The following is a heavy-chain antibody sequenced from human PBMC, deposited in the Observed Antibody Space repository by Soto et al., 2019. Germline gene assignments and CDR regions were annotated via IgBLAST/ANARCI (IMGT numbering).Heavy chain of an antibody. CDR3: ARTLVVVPAAILGSDYFDY. Sequence: ASVKVSCKASGYTFTGYYMHWVRQAPGQGLEWMGWINPSCGGTNYAQKFQGRVTMTRDTSISTAYMELSRLRSDDTAVYYCARTLVVVPAAILGSDYFDYWGQGTLVTVSS. CDR1: GYTFTGYY. CDR2: INPSCGGT. V-gene: IGHV1-2*02. D-gene: IGHD2-2*01. J-gene: IGHJ4*02.